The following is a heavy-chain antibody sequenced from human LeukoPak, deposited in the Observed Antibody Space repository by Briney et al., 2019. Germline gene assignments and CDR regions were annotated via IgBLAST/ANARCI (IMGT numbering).Heavy chain of an antibody. Sequence: PGGSLRLSCAASGFTFSSYWMSWVRQAPGKGLEWVANIKQDGSEKYYVDSVKGRFTISRDNAKNSLYLQMNSLRAEDTAVYYCARDQRAYYDFWSGSYTYGDVWGKGTTVTVSS. V-gene: IGHV3-7*01. CDR2: IKQDGSEK. J-gene: IGHJ6*04. CDR1: GFTFSSYW. D-gene: IGHD3-3*01. CDR3: ARDQRAYYDFWSGSYTYGDV.